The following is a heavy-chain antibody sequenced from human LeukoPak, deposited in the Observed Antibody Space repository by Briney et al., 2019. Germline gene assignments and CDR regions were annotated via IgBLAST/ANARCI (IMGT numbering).Heavy chain of an antibody. Sequence: GGSLRISCTTSGFTFGDYALSWFRQATGKGLEWVGLIRRKAYGGTTEYAASVRGRFLISRDDSKSIAYLQMNSLKTEDTAVYYCAREVPPSDFWGQGTLVTVSS. J-gene: IGHJ4*02. CDR3: AREVPPSDF. V-gene: IGHV3-49*03. CDR1: GFTFGDYA. CDR2: IRRKAYGGTT.